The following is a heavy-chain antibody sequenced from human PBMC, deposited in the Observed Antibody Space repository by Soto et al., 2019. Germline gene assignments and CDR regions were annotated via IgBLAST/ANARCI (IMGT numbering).Heavy chain of an antibody. Sequence: EVQLVESGGGLVRPGGSLRLSCAASGFTFSSYSMNWVRQAPGKGLEWVSSISSSSSYIYYADSVKGRFTISRDNAKNSLYLQMNSLKAEDTAVYYCARGDSSWYVWNFDYWGQGTLVTVSS. CDR3: ARGDSSWYVWNFDY. J-gene: IGHJ4*02. D-gene: IGHD6-13*01. CDR1: GFTFSSYS. V-gene: IGHV3-21*01. CDR2: ISSSSSYI.